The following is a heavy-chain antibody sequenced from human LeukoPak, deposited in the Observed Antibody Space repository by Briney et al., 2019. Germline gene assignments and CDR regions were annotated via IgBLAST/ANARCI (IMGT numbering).Heavy chain of an antibody. D-gene: IGHD3-22*01. J-gene: IGHJ4*02. CDR2: ISGSGGST. CDR3: AKGLGYYDSSGYYGYNY. CDR1: GFTFSSYA. V-gene: IGHV3-23*01. Sequence: SGGSLRLSCAASGFTFSSYAMSWVRQAPGKGLEWVSAISGSGGSTYYADSVKGRFTISRDNSKNTLYLQMNSLRAEDTAVYYCAKGLGYYDSSGYYGYNYWGQGTLVTVSS.